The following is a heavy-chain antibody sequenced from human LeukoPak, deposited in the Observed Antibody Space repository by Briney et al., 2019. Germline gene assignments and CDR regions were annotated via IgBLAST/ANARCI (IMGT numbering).Heavy chain of an antibody. D-gene: IGHD2-2*01. CDR2: IYHSGST. CDR3: ARDPVRGCSSTSCYSDY. Sequence: SETLSLTCTVSGYSISSGHYWGWIRQPPGKGLEWIGCIYHSGSTYYNPSLKSRVTISVDTSESQFSLKLSSVTAADTAVYYCARDPVRGCSSTSCYSDYWGQGTLVTVSS. V-gene: IGHV4-38-2*02. J-gene: IGHJ4*02. CDR1: GYSISSGHY.